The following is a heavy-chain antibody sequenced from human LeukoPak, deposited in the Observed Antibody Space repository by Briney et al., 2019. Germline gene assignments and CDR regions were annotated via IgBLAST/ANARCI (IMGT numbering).Heavy chain of an antibody. CDR1: GFTFSDYY. J-gene: IGHJ5*02. CDR2: ISSSGSTI. D-gene: IGHD1-7*01. V-gene: IGHV3-11*04. Sequence: GGSLRLSCAASGFTFSDYYMSWIRQAPGKGLEWVSYISSSGSTIYYADSVKGRFTISRDNAKNSLYLQMNSLRAEDTVVYYCARADWNYVTIDPWGQGTLVTVSS. CDR3: ARADWNYVTIDP.